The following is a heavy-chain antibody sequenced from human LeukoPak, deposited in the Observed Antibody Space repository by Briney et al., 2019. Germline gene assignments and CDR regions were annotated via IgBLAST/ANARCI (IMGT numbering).Heavy chain of an antibody. V-gene: IGHV1-69*13. J-gene: IGHJ3*02. D-gene: IGHD3-22*01. CDR1: GGTFSSYA. Sequence: ASVKVSCKASGGTFSSYAISWVRQAPGQGLEWMGGIIPIFGTANYAQKSQGRVTITADESTSTAYMELSSLRSEDTAVYYCAREGYDSSGYYYPSSDAFDIWGQGTMVTVSS. CDR3: AREGYDSSGYYYPSSDAFDI. CDR2: IIPIFGTA.